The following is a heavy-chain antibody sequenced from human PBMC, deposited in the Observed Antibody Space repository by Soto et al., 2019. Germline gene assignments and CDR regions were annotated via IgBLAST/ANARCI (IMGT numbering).Heavy chain of an antibody. Sequence: QVQLVESGGGLVKPGGSLRLSCAASGFTFSDYYMSWIRQAPGKGLEWVSYISSSGSTIYYADSVKGRFTISRDNAKNSLYLQMNSLRAEDPAVYYCARAGGWSYYGSGTKAHDAFDIWGQGTMVTVSS. V-gene: IGHV3-11*01. CDR2: ISSSGSTI. D-gene: IGHD3-10*01. CDR3: ARAGGWSYYGSGTKAHDAFDI. CDR1: GFTFSDYY. J-gene: IGHJ3*02.